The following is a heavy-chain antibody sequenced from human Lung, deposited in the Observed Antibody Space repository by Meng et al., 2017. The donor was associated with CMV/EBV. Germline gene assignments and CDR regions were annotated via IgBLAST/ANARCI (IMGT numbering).Heavy chain of an antibody. CDR3: AREFSGTTYYYGSSGYFAFAL. V-gene: IGHV3-30-3*01. D-gene: IGHD3-22*01. J-gene: IGHJ3*01. CDR2: ISYDGSNK. Sequence: SCAASGFTFSSFARQPVRQAPGKGLEWGDVISYDGSNKYYADSVKGRFTISKDNSKNTLYLQMTSLRAEDTAVYYCAREFSGTTYYYGSSGYFAFALWXQGTMVTVSS. CDR1: GFTFSSFA.